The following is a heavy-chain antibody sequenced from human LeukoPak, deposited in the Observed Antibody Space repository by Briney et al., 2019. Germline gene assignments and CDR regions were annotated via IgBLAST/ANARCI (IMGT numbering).Heavy chain of an antibody. CDR3: ASRGPYIEQWLNSNWFDP. D-gene: IGHD6-19*01. J-gene: IGHJ5*02. CDR2: ISGSGSYI. CDR1: GFTFSSYS. Sequence: GGSLRLSCAASGFTFSSYSMNWVRQAPGKGLEWVSSISGSGSYIYYADSVKGRFTISRDNAKNSLYLQMNSLRAEDTAVYYCASRGPYIEQWLNSNWFDPWGQGTLVTVSS. V-gene: IGHV3-21*01.